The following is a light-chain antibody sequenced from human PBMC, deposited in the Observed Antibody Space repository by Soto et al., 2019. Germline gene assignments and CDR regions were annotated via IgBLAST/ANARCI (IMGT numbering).Light chain of an antibody. Sequence: SVLSQPPSASGTPGQRVTISCSGSSSNIESNTVTWYQQLPGTAPKLVIYSNYDRPSGVPDRFSGSTSGTSASLVIRGLQSEDEADYYCAAWDDILNGYVFGGGTKVTLL. V-gene: IGLV1-44*01. CDR2: SNY. J-gene: IGLJ1*01. CDR1: SSNIESNT. CDR3: AAWDDILNGYV.